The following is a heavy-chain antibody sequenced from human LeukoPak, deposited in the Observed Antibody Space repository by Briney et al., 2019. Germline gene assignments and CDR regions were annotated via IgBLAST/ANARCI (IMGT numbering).Heavy chain of an antibody. CDR2: FDPEDGET. J-gene: IGHJ4*02. CDR3: ATNLIPMTTVTSESDY. CDR1: GYTLTELS. D-gene: IGHD4-11*01. V-gene: IGHV1-24*01. Sequence: ASVKVSXKVSGYTLTELSMHWVRQAPGKGLEWMGGFDPEDGETIYAQKFQGRVTMTEDTSTDTAYMELSSLRSEDTAVYYCATNLIPMTTVTSESDYWGQGTLVTVSS.